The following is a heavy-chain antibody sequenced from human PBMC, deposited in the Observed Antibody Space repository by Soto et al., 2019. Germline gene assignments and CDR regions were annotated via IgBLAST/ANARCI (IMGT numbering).Heavy chain of an antibody. CDR3: AREGATAAKMFDY. CDR1: GYTFSNYY. D-gene: IGHD2-2*01. Sequence: ASVKVSCKASGYTFSNYYMHWVRQAPGQGLEWMGGVNPNGDTTYYAPKFLGRLTVTRDTSTSTVFMELSSLRSDDTAVYYCAREGATAAKMFDYWGQGTLVTSPQ. V-gene: IGHV1-46*01. CDR2: VNPNGDTT. J-gene: IGHJ4*02.